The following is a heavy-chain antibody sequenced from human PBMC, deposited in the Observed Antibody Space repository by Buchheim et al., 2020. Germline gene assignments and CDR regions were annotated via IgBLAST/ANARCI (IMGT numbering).Heavy chain of an antibody. D-gene: IGHD2-2*01. CDR1: GFIFSSYL. Sequence: EVQLLESGGGLVQPGGSLRLSCAASGFIFSSYLMTWVRQAPGKGLECVATITGSGDSTYYADSVKGRFTISRANSKNKLSLQMNSLRAEDTAVYYCAKRFDQRYFDYWGQGTL. CDR2: ITGSGDST. CDR3: AKRFDQRYFDY. V-gene: IGHV3-23*01. J-gene: IGHJ4*02.